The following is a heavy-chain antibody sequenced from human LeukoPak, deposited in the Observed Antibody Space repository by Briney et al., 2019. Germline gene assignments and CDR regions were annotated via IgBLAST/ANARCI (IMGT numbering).Heavy chain of an antibody. D-gene: IGHD5-12*01. V-gene: IGHV4-4*07. CDR3: ASRYSGYDRGDY. Sequence: SETLSLTCTVSGGSISSYYWSWIRQPAGKGLEWIGRIYTSGSTNYNPSLKSRVTISVDTSKNQFSLKLSSVTAADTAVYYCASRYSGYDRGDYWGQGTLVTVSS. CDR2: IYTSGST. CDR1: GGSISSYY. J-gene: IGHJ4*02.